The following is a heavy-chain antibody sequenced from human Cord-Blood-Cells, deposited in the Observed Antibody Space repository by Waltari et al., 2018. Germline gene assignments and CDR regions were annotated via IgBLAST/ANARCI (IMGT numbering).Heavy chain of an antibody. CDR1: GGSFSGYY. CDR2: INHSGST. V-gene: IGHV4-34*01. J-gene: IGHJ4*02. Sequence: QVQLQQWGAGLLKPSETLSLTCAVYGGSFSGYYWSWIRQPPGKGLEWIGEINHSGSTNYTPSLKSRVTISVDTSKNQFSLKLSSVTAADTAVYYCARGGDYGGNSGIDYWGQGTLVTVSS. CDR3: ARGGDYGGNSGIDY. D-gene: IGHD4-17*01.